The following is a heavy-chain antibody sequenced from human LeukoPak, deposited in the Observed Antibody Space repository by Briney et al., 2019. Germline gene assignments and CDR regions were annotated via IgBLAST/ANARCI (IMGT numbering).Heavy chain of an antibody. V-gene: IGHV4-38-2*02. CDR3: ARDRPGYFDL. CDR1: GYSISSGYY. J-gene: IGHJ2*01. Sequence: SETLSLTCTVSGYSISSGYYWGWIRQPPGKGLEWIGSIYHSGSTYYNPSLKSRVTISVDTSKNQFSLKLSSVTAADTAVYYCARDRPGYFDLWGRGTLVTVSS. CDR2: IYHSGST.